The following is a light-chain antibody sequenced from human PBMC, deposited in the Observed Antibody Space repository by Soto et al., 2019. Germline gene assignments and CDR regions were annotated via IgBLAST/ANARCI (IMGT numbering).Light chain of an antibody. V-gene: IGLV1-44*01. J-gene: IGLJ2*01. CDR3: AAWDDSLNGLV. CDR1: SSNIGSQP. Sequence: QFVLTQPPSASGTPGQRVTVSCSGSSSNIGSQPVNWYQQLPGTAPKLLIYTNTLRPSGVPDRFSGSKSGTSASLAISGLQSEDEADYYCAAWDDSLNGLVFGGGTKLTVL. CDR2: TNT.